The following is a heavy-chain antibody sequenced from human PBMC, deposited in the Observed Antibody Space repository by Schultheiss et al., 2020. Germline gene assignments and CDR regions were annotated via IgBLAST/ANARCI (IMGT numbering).Heavy chain of an antibody. CDR1: GFTFNTYS. V-gene: IGHV3-21*01. CDR2: IGGSSSSI. D-gene: IGHD4-11*01. CDR3: AREVALQDFDF. J-gene: IGHJ4*02. Sequence: GGSLRLSCAASGFTFNTYSMNWVRQAPGKGLEWVSSIGGSSSSIYYADSVKGRFTISRDNAKSSLYLQMNSLRAEDTAVYYCAREVALQDFDFWGQGTLVTVFS.